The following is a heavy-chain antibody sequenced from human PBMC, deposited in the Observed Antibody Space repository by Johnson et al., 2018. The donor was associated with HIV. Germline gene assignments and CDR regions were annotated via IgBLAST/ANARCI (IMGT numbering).Heavy chain of an antibody. CDR3: AKDSDAFYYGSGDAFDI. CDR1: FEDYA. Sequence: FEDYAMHWVRQVPGKGLEWVSLISWDGETYYADSTKGRFTISRDNSKKSLYLQMNSLRAEDTALYFCAKDSDAFYYGSGDAFDIWGQGTVVTVSS. J-gene: IGHJ3*02. CDR2: ISWDGET. V-gene: IGHV3-43D*03. D-gene: IGHD3-10*01.